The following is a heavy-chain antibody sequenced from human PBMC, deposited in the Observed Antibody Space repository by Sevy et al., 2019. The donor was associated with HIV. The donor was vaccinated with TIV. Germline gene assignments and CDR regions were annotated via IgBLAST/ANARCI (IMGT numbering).Heavy chain of an antibody. D-gene: IGHD3-22*01. CDR1: GFSFDSYG. Sequence: GGSLRLSCAVSGFSFDSYGMTWVRQAPGKGLEWVSGISGSGTRTYYADSVKGRFSISRDNSKNRLYLQMNSLRSEDTAIYYCEKGGGHYDPDEIGYYFYYYNMDVWGKGTTVTVSS. V-gene: IGHV3-23*01. J-gene: IGHJ6*03. CDR2: ISGSGTRT. CDR3: EKGGGHYDPDEIGYYFYYYNMDV.